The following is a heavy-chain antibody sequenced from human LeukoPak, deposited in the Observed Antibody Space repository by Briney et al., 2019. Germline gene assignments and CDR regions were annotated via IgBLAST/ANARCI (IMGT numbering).Heavy chain of an antibody. CDR3: ARAPLSGYSSSWLVSY. CDR1: GFTFSSYW. Sequence: GGSLRLSCAASGFTFSSYWMHWVRQVPGKGLVWVSRINNDGSRISYADSVKGRFTISRDNAKNTLYLLMNSLRAEDTAVYYCARAPLSGYSSSWLVSYWGQGILVTVSS. D-gene: IGHD6-13*01. V-gene: IGHV3-74*01. J-gene: IGHJ4*02. CDR2: INNDGSRI.